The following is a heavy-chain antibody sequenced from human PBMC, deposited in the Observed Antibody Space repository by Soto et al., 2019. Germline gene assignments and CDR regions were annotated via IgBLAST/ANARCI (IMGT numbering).Heavy chain of an antibody. J-gene: IGHJ4*02. CDR2: VFYTGST. CDR3: ARSLTVPRFAQ. CDR1: GGSMSNNY. D-gene: IGHD3-16*01. V-gene: IGHV4-59*01. Sequence: SETLSLTCNVSGGSMSNNYWTWIRQAPGKGLEWIGYVFYTGSTNYNPSLKSRVSISVDTSKKYFSLRLTSVTAADTAVYYCARSLTVPRFAQWGKGTRVTVSS.